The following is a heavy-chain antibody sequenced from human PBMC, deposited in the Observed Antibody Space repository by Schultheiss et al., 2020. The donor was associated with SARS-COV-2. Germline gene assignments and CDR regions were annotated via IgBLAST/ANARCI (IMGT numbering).Heavy chain of an antibody. J-gene: IGHJ4*02. CDR2: IYHSGST. CDR3: ARESGGSNFDF. D-gene: IGHD3-3*01. CDR1: GGSISNYY. V-gene: IGHV4-59*01. Sequence: GSLRLSCTVSGGSISNYYWSWIRQPPGKGLEWIGFIYHSGSTNYNPSLKSRVMISVDMSKNQFSLKLRSVTAADTAVYYCARESGGSNFDFWGQGILVTVSS.